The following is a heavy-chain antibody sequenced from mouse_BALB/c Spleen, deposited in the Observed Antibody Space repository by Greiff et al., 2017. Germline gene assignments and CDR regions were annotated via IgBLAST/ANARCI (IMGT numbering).Heavy chain of an antibody. Sequence: EVKLMESGGGLVKPGGSLKLSCAASGFAFSSYDMSWVRQTPEKRLEWVAYISSGGGSTYYPDTVKGRFTISRDNAKNTLYLQMSSLKSEDTAMYYCARQVTGTLYAMDYWGQGTSVTVSS. CDR3: ARQVTGTLYAMDY. V-gene: IGHV5-12-1*01. CDR2: ISSGGGST. D-gene: IGHD4-1*01. J-gene: IGHJ4*01. CDR1: GFAFSSYD.